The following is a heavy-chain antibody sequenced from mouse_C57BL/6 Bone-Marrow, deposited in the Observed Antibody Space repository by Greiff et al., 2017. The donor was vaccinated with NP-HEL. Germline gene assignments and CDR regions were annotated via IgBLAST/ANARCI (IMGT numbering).Heavy chain of an antibody. CDR3: SAGLLRSAWFAY. CDR1: GFTFSDAW. D-gene: IGHD1-1*01. Sequence: EVQLVESGGGLVQPGGSMKLSCAASGFTFSDAWMDWVRQSPEKGLEWVAEIRNKANNHATYYAESVKGRFTISRDDSKSSVYLQMNSLRAEDTGIYYCSAGLLRSAWFAYWGQGTLVTVSA. J-gene: IGHJ3*01. CDR2: IRNKANNHAT. V-gene: IGHV6-6*01.